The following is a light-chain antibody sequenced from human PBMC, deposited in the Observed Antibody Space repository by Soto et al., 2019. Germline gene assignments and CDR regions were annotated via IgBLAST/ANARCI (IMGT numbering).Light chain of an antibody. Sequence: QSVLTQSPSASGTPGQRVTISCSGTSPNIGTNYVYWYQQLPGTAPKVLIYSNDKRPSGVPDRFSGSKSGTSASLAISGLRSEDEADYYCAAWDDSLSGPLFGGGTKLTVL. V-gene: IGLV1-47*01. CDR3: AAWDDSLSGPL. J-gene: IGLJ2*01. CDR2: SND. CDR1: SPNIGTNY.